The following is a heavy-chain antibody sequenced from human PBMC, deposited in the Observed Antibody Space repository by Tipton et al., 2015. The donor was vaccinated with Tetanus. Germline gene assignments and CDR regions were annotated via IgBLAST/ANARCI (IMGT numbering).Heavy chain of an antibody. CDR1: GGLITTGGYS. J-gene: IGHJ4*02. CDR2: IYQTDST. CDR3: ARANNDYPKKGPFDY. V-gene: IGHV4-30-2*01. Sequence: TLSLTCTVSGGLITTGGYSWGWIRQPPGQGLEWLGYIYQTDSTYYNPSVRSRLTLSLQRSKNQVSLKLSSVITADTAVYYCARANNDYPKKGPFDYWGQGILVTVSS. D-gene: IGHD5-12*01.